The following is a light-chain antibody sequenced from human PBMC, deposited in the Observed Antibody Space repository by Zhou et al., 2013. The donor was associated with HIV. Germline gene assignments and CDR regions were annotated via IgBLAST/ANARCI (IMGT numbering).Light chain of an antibody. V-gene: IGKV1-39*01. CDR2: AAS. J-gene: IGKJ3*01. CDR3: QQSYGTPLT. CDR1: QNISNY. Sequence: DIQMTQSPSSLSASVGDRVTITCRASQNISNYLNWYQQKPGRAPNLLIYAASSLQSGVPSRFSGSGSGTDFTLTISSLQPEDFAAYYCQQSYGTPLTFGPGTQVDIK.